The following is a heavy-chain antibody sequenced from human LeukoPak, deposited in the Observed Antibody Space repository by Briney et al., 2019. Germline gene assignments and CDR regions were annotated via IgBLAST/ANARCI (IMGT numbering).Heavy chain of an antibody. D-gene: IGHD4-17*01. V-gene: IGHV4-39*01. CDR1: GGSISSSSYY. J-gene: IGHJ6*03. CDR2: IYYSGST. CDR3: ARLTVTSLYGYYYYMDV. Sequence: PSETLSLTCTVSGGSISSSSYYWGWIRQPPGKGLEWIGSIYYSGSTYYNPSLKRRVTISVDTSKNQFSLKLSSVTAADTAVYYCARLTVTSLYGYYYYMDVWGKGTTVTVSS.